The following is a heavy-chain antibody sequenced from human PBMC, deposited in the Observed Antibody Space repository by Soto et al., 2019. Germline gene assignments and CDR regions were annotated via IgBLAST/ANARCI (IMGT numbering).Heavy chain of an antibody. J-gene: IGHJ4*02. CDR2: IRSKANSYAT. CDR3: TRPYYDFWSGYSTVDY. V-gene: IGHV3-73*01. D-gene: IGHD3-3*01. CDR1: GFTFSGSA. Sequence: GGSLRLSCAASGFTFSGSAMHWVRQASGKGLEWVGRIRSKANSYATAYAASVKGRFTISRDDSKNTAYLQMNSLKTEDTAVYCCTRPYYDFWSGYSTVDYWGQGTLVTVS.